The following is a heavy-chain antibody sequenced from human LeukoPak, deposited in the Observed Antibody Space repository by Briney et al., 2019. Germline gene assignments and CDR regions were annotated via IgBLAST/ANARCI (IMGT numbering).Heavy chain of an antibody. Sequence: GGSLRLSCAASGFTFSSYAMSWVRQAPGKGLEWVSAISDSGGRTHYADSVRGRFTMSRDNSKKTLYLQMNSLRAEDTAVYYCAKDTASSWWYFDLWGRGTLVTVSS. V-gene: IGHV3-23*01. CDR3: AKDTASSWWYFDL. CDR2: ISDSGGRT. CDR1: GFTFSSYA. J-gene: IGHJ2*01. D-gene: IGHD5-18*01.